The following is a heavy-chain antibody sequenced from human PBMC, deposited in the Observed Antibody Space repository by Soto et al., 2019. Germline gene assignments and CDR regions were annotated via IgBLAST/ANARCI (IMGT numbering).Heavy chain of an antibody. V-gene: IGHV4-39*01. J-gene: IGHJ4*02. Sequence: SETLSLTCTVSGGSISSSSYYWGWIRQPPGKGLEWIGNIYYSGRTFYNPSLRGRVTISVDTSKNQFSLRLSSVTAADTAVYYCARRGLGLDYWGRGTLVTVSS. CDR1: GGSISSSSYY. CDR3: ARRGLGLDY. CDR2: IYYSGRT. D-gene: IGHD3-16*01.